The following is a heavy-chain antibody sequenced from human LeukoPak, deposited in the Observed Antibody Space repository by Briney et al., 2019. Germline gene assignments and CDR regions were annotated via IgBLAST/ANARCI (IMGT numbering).Heavy chain of an antibody. CDR3: ARVHSAGSLFYFDY. J-gene: IGHJ4*02. CDR1: GFTFSSYR. Sequence: PGGSLRLSCAASGFTFSSYRMNWVRQAPGKGLEWVSFISSSGSDIFYADSVKGRFTISRDNAKNSAYLQMNSPRAEDTAVYYCARVHSAGSLFYFDYWGQGILVTVSS. D-gene: IGHD6-19*01. CDR2: ISSSGSDI. V-gene: IGHV3-21*01.